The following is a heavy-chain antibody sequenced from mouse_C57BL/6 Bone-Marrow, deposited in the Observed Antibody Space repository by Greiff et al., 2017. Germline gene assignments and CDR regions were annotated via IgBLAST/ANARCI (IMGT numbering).Heavy chain of an antibody. V-gene: IGHV1-80*01. CDR1: GYAFTSYC. Sequence: VQLQQSGAELVKPGPSVKISCNASGYAFTSYCMNWVKQRPGKGLEWIGQIYPGDGATNYNGQFKGKATLTADKSSNTAYMQLSSLTSEDSAVYFCARDNPYYAMDYWGQGTSVTVSS. CDR2: IYPGDGAT. J-gene: IGHJ4*01. D-gene: IGHD1-3*01. CDR3: ARDNPYYAMDY.